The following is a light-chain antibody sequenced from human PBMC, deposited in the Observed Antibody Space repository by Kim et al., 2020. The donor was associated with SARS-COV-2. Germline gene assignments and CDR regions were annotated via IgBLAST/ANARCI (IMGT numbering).Light chain of an antibody. Sequence: SVSPGQTARINCSGDVLAKKYARWFQQKPGQAPVLVIYKDSERPSGIPERFSGSSSGTTVTLTISGAQVEDEADYYCYSAADNFWVFGGGTQLTVL. J-gene: IGLJ3*02. CDR3: YSAADNFWV. CDR2: KDS. CDR1: VLAKKY. V-gene: IGLV3-27*01.